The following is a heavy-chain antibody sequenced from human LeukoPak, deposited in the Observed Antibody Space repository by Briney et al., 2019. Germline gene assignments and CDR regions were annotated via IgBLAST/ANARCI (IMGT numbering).Heavy chain of an antibody. V-gene: IGHV1-18*01. Sequence: GASVKVSCKASGYTFTSYGISWVRQAPGQGLEWMGWISAYNGNTNYAQKLQGRVTMTTDTSTSTAYMELRSLRSDDTAVYYCARAGYYDILTGYSRRSAFDIWGQGTMVTVSS. D-gene: IGHD3-9*01. CDR1: GYTFTSYG. J-gene: IGHJ3*02. CDR3: ARAGYYDILTGYSRRSAFDI. CDR2: ISAYNGNT.